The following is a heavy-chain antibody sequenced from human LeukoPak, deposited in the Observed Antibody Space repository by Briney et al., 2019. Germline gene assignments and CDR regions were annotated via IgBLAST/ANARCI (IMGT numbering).Heavy chain of an antibody. CDR2: ISYDGSNK. V-gene: IGHV3-30-3*01. CDR1: GFTFSSYA. Sequence: PGGSLRLSCAASGFTFSSYAMHWVRQAPGKGLEWVAVISYDGSNKYYADSVKGRFTISRDNSKNTLYPQMNSLRAEDTAVYYCARDVYGFFDYWGQGTLVTVSS. J-gene: IGHJ4*02. CDR3: ARDVYGFFDY. D-gene: IGHD2-2*03.